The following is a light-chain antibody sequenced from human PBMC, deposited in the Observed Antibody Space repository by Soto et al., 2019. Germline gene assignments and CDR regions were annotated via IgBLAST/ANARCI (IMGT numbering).Light chain of an antibody. V-gene: IGKV3-15*01. CDR1: QSVSSN. CDR3: QQYYDWPLT. J-gene: IGKJ1*01. CDR2: GAF. Sequence: EIVMTQSPVPLSVSPGERATLSCRASQSVSSNLAWYQHKPGQAPSLLIYGAFTMATGVPARFSGTGSGTEFTLTISSLQSEDFALYYCQQYYDWPLTFGQGTKVDI.